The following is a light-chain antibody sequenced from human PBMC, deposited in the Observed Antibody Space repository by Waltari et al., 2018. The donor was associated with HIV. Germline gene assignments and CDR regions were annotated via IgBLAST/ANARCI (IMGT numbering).Light chain of an antibody. CDR1: QNIYSY. Sequence: DIQLTQSPSFLSASVGDRVTITCRASQNIYSYLAWYQQKPGRAPQVLIYATSTLQSGVPSRFSGNGSGTEFALTITNLQPDDYATYYCQQVNGYPLTFGGGTKVEIK. CDR2: ATS. CDR3: QQVNGYPLT. V-gene: IGKV1-9*01. J-gene: IGKJ4*01.